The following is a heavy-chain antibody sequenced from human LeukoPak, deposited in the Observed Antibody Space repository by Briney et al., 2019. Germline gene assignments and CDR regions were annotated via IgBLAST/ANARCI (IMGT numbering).Heavy chain of an antibody. CDR2: INPNSGGT. V-gene: IGHV1-2*02. J-gene: IGHJ4*02. Sequence: ASVKVSCKASGYTFTGYYMDWVRHAPGQGLEWMGWINPNSGGTNYAQKFQGRVTMTRDTSISTAYMELSRLRSDDTAVYYCASQLLTGYMPDYWGQGTLVTVSS. CDR1: GYTFTGYY. D-gene: IGHD3-9*01. CDR3: ASQLLTGYMPDY.